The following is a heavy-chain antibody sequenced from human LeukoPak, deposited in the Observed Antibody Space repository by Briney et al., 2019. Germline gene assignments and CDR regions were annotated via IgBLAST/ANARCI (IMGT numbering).Heavy chain of an antibody. Sequence: TGGSLRLSCAASGFTFSSYSMNWVRQAPGKGLEWVSYISSSSSTIYYADSVKGRFTISRDNAKNSLYLQMNSLRAEDTAVYYCARDGGYCSGGSRYYYYGMDVWGQGTTVTVSS. CDR3: ARDGGYCSGGSRYYYYGMDV. V-gene: IGHV3-48*01. J-gene: IGHJ6*02. CDR2: ISSSSSTI. CDR1: GFTFSSYS. D-gene: IGHD2-15*01.